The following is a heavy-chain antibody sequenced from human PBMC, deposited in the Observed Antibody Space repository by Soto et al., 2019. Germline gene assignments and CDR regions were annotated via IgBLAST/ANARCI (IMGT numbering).Heavy chain of an antibody. CDR3: ARDTGYDHDAFDI. CDR1: GYSFITSYY. J-gene: IGHJ3*02. V-gene: IGHV1-46*01. D-gene: IGHD5-12*01. CDR2: INPTGSMT. Sequence: ASVKVSFKASGYSFITSYYMHWVRQAPGQGLEWMGIINPTGSMTKYSQRFQGRLTMTRDTSTSTDYMELTTLTSEDTAVYFCARDTGYDHDAFDIWGQGTMVTVS.